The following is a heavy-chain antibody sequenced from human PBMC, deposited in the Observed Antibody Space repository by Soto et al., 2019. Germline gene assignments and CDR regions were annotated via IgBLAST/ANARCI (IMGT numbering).Heavy chain of an antibody. CDR1: GYTFTSYY. CDR3: ASAVPPPTHCGGDCYSAIFDY. J-gene: IGHJ4*02. D-gene: IGHD2-21*02. Sequence: QVQLVQSGAEVKKPGASVKVSCKASGYTFTSYYMHWVRQAPGQGLEWMGIINPSGGSTGYAQKFQGRVTMTRDTSASTVYMELSSLRSEDTAVYYCASAVPPPTHCGGDCYSAIFDYWGQGTLVTVSS. V-gene: IGHV1-46*01. CDR2: INPSGGST.